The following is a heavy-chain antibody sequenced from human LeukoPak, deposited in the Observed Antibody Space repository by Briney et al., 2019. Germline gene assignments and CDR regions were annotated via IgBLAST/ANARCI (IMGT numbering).Heavy chain of an antibody. J-gene: IGHJ4*02. Sequence: PSETLSLTCTVSGGSVSSTEFYWSWIRQPPGKGLQWIGNIYYTGSTYYNPSLNSRVTMSVDTSQNQISLKMTSVTAADTAVYYCARLSKGRYFDYIFDYWGQGTLVTVSS. CDR3: ARLSKGRYFDYIFDY. V-gene: IGHV4-39*01. D-gene: IGHD3-9*01. CDR1: GGSVSSTEFY. CDR2: IYYTGST.